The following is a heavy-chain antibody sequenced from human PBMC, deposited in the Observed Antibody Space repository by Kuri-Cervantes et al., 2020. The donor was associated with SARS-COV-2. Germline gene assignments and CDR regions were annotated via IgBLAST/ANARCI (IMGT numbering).Heavy chain of an antibody. D-gene: IGHD2-2*01. Sequence: ASVKVSCKASGYTFTSYGISWVRQAPGQGLEWMGWISAYNGNTNYAQKLQGRVTMTTDTSTSTAYMELRSLRSDDTAVYYCARVDIHLGYCSSTSCAYYFDYWGQGTLVTVSS. J-gene: IGHJ4*02. CDR1: GYTFTSYG. CDR3: ARVDIHLGYCSSTSCAYYFDY. V-gene: IGHV1-18*01. CDR2: ISAYNGNT.